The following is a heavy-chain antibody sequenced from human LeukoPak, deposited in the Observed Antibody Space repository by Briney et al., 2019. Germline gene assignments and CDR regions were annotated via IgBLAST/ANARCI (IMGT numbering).Heavy chain of an antibody. D-gene: IGHD3-10*01. Sequence: SETLSLTCTVPGGSISSYYWSWIRQPPGKGLEWIGYIYYSGSTNYNPSLKSRVTISVDTSKNQFSLKLSSVTAADTAVYYCARGDYYGSGSYYIGYWGQGTLVTVSS. CDR3: ARGDYYGSGSYYIGY. V-gene: IGHV4-59*01. CDR1: GGSISSYY. CDR2: IYYSGST. J-gene: IGHJ4*02.